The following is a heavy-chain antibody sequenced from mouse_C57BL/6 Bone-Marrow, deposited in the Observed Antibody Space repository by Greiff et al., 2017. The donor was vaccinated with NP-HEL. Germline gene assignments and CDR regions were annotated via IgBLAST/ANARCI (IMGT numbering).Heavy chain of an antibody. V-gene: IGHV1-81*01. CDR3: APYYYGSSYWYFDV. Sequence: VQLQQSGAELARPGASVKLSCKASGYTFTSYGISWVKQSTGQGLEWIGEIYPRSGNTYYNEKFKGKATLTADKSSSTAYMELRSLTSEDSAVYFCAPYYYGSSYWYFDVWGTGTTVTVSS. D-gene: IGHD1-1*01. CDR2: IYPRSGNT. J-gene: IGHJ1*03. CDR1: GYTFTSYG.